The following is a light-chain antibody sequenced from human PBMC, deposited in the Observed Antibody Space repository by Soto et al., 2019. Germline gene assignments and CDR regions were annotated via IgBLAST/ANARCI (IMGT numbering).Light chain of an antibody. J-gene: IGLJ3*02. CDR1: NSYIGNYNY. CDR3: CSYPGSHTWV. CDR2: DVS. Sequence: QSALTQPRSVSGSPGQSVTISCTGTNSYIGNYNYVSWYQQHPGKAPKVMIYDVSKRPSGVPDRFSGSKSCNTASLTISGLQDEDEADYYCCSYPGSHTWVFGGGTKLTVL. V-gene: IGLV2-11*01.